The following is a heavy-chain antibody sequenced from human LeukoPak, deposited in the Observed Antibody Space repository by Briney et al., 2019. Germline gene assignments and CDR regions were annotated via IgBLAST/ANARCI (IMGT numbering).Heavy chain of an antibody. D-gene: IGHD3-10*01. CDR3: ARENRGFITRPIDY. CDR2: IYSGGST. CDR1: GFTVSSNY. Sequence: PGGSLRLSCAASGFTVSSNYMSWVRQAPGKGLEWVSVIYSGGSTYYADSVKGRFTISRDNSKNTLYLQMNSLRAEDTAVYYCARENRGFITRPIDYWGQGTLVTVSS. V-gene: IGHV3-66*01. J-gene: IGHJ4*02.